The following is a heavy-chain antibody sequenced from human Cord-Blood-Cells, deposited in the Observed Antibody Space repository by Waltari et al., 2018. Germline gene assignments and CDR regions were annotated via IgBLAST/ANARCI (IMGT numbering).Heavy chain of an antibody. D-gene: IGHD6-13*01. CDR3: ARLDPAAGDPGSYYFDY. CDR2: IYPGDSAT. V-gene: IGHV5-51*03. J-gene: IGHJ4*02. Sequence: EVQLVQSGAEVKKPGESLKISCKGSGSSFTSYWIGWVRQMPGKGLEWSGTIYPGDSATRYSPSFQGQGTSSAAKSISTADLQWSSLKASDTAMYYCARLDPAAGDPGSYYFDYWGQGTLVTVSS. CDR1: GSSFTSYW.